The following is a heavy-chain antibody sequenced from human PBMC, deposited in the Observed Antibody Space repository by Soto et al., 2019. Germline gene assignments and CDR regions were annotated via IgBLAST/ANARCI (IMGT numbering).Heavy chain of an antibody. D-gene: IGHD3-22*01. CDR1: GFTFSSYG. V-gene: IGHV3-30*18. Sequence: LRLSCAASGFTFSSYGMHWVRQAPGKGLEWVAVISYDGSNKYYADSVKGRFTISRDNSKNTLYLQMNSLRAEDTAVYYCAKTYYYDRSGYYRAEVGYYFDYWGQGTLVTVSS. CDR2: ISYDGSNK. CDR3: AKTYYYDRSGYYRAEVGYYFDY. J-gene: IGHJ4*02.